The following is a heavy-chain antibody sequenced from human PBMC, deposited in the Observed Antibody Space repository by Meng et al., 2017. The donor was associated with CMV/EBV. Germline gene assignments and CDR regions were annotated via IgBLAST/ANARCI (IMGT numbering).Heavy chain of an antibody. CDR3: ARDPIPPSRFDY. CDR2: IRYDGSNK. Sequence: GESLKISCAASGFTFSSYGMHWVRQAPGKGLEWVAFIRYDGSNKYYADSVKGRFTISRDNSKNTLYLKMNSLRAEDTAVYYCARDPIPPSRFDYWGQGTLVTVSS. V-gene: IGHV3-30*02. J-gene: IGHJ4*02. CDR1: GFTFSSYG. D-gene: IGHD2-21*01.